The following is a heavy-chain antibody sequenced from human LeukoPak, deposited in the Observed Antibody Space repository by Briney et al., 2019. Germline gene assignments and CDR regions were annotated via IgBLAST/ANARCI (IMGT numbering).Heavy chain of an antibody. J-gene: IGHJ6*04. Sequence: GGSLRLSCAASGFTFSSYGMHWVRQAPGKGLEWVAFIRYDGSKKYYADSVKGRFTISRDNAKNSLYLQMNSLRAEDTAVYYCAELGITMIGGVWGKGTTVTISS. CDR1: GFTFSSYG. CDR3: AELGITMIGGV. CDR2: IRYDGSKK. V-gene: IGHV3-30*02. D-gene: IGHD3-10*02.